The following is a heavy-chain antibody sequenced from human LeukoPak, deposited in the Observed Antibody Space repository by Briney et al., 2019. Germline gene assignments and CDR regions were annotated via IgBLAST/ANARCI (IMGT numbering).Heavy chain of an antibody. V-gene: IGHV3-30*18. CDR3: AKDQVGYCSGGSCYSFGY. D-gene: IGHD2-15*01. CDR1: GFTFSSYG. J-gene: IGHJ4*02. Sequence: GRSLRLSCAASGFTFSSYGMHWVRQAPGKGLEWVAVISYDGSNKYYADSVKGRFTISRDNSKNTLYLQMNSLRAEDTAVYYCAKDQVGYCSGGSCYSFGYWGQGTLVTVSS. CDR2: ISYDGSNK.